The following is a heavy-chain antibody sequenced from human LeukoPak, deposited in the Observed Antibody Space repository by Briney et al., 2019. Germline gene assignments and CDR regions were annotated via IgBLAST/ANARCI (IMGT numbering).Heavy chain of an antibody. CDR1: GFTFSNAW. J-gene: IGHJ4*02. CDR3: STLSSIFGVVIPDY. V-gene: IGHV3-15*01. CDR2: IKSRANGETT. Sequence: GGSLRLSCAASGFTFSNAWMSWVRQAPGKGLEWVGRIKSRANGETTDYAAPVKGRFTISRDDSKNMVYLQMNTLKTEDTAVHFCSTLSSIFGVVIPDYWGQGILVTASS. D-gene: IGHD3-3*01.